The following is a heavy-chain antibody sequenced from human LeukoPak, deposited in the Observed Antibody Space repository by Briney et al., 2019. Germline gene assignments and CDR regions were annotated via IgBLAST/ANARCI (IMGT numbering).Heavy chain of an antibody. CDR1: GFTFSSYW. CDR3: VGEYYGSGSYYDKYGMDV. Sequence: GGSLRLSCAASGFTFSSYWMHWVRQAPGKGLVWDSRINSDGSSTSYADSVKGRFTISRDNAKNTLYLQMNSLRAEDTAVYYCVGEYYGSGSYYDKYGMDVWGQGTTVTVSS. D-gene: IGHD3-10*01. J-gene: IGHJ6*02. V-gene: IGHV3-74*01. CDR2: INSDGSST.